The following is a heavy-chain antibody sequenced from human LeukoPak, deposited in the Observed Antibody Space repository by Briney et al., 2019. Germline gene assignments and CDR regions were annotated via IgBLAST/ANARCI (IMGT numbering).Heavy chain of an antibody. CDR3: ARDSVYGWFDP. Sequence: PSETLSLTCAVYGGSFSGYYWSWIRQPPGKGLEWIGEINHSGSTNYNPSLKSRVTISVDTSKNQFSLKLSSVTAEDTAVYYCARDSVYGWFDPWGQGTLVTVSS. D-gene: IGHD2/OR15-2a*01. CDR2: INHSGST. V-gene: IGHV4-34*01. CDR1: GGSFSGYY. J-gene: IGHJ5*02.